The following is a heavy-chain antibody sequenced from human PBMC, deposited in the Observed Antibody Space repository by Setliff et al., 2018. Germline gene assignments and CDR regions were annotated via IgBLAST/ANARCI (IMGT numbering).Heavy chain of an antibody. CDR1: GYSISSGYY. CDR2: IYHSGST. D-gene: IGHD3-22*01. V-gene: IGHV4-38-2*02. J-gene: IGHJ5*02. Sequence: PSETLSLTCTVSGYSISSGYYWGWIRQPPGKGLEWIGSIYHSGSTYYNPSLKSRVTISVDTSKNQFSLKLSSVTAADTAVYYCARFYYYDSSEIYNWFDPWGQGTLVTVS. CDR3: ARFYYYDSSEIYNWFDP.